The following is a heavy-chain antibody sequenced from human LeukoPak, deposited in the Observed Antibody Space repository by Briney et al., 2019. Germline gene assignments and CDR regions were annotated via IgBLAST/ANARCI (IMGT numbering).Heavy chain of an antibody. CDR1: GGSISNGDHY. J-gene: IGHJ6*01. CDR3: ARDRWFPSPLGMDV. CDR2: IYYSGST. D-gene: IGHD3-10*01. Sequence: SETLSLTCNASGGSISNGDHYWSWIRQPPGKGLEWIGYIYYSGSTYYYPSLRSRVTISIDTSKNQFSLRLRSVTAADTAVYYCARDRWFPSPLGMDVWGQGTTVTVSS. V-gene: IGHV4-30-4*01.